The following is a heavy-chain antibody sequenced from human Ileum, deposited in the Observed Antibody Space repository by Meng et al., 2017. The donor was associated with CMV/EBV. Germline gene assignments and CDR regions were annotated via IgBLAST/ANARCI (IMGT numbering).Heavy chain of an antibody. D-gene: IGHD6-13*01. J-gene: IGHJ5*02. V-gene: IGHV1-2*02. CDR3: ARAGVYSSSWVNWFDP. CDR1: CTFTGYY. Sequence: CTFTGYYRHWVRQAPGQGLEWMGWINPNSGGTNYAQKFQGRVTMTRDTSISTAYMELSRLRSDDTAVYYCARAGVYSSSWVNWFDPWGQGTLVTVSS. CDR2: INPNSGGT.